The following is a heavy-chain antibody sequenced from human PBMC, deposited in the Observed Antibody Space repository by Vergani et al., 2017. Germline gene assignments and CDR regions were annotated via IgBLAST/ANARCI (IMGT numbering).Heavy chain of an antibody. J-gene: IGHJ6*02. V-gene: IGHV1-69*13. CDR3: AGDPRGSYYYYYGMDV. D-gene: IGHD3-16*01. Sequence: QVQLVQSGAEVKKPGASVKVSCKASGGTFSSYAISWVRQAPGQGLEWMGGVIPIFGTANYSQKFQGRVTITSDESTSTAYMELSSLRSEDTAVYYCAGDPRGSYYYYYGMDVWGQGTTVTVSS. CDR2: VIPIFGTA. CDR1: GGTFSSYA.